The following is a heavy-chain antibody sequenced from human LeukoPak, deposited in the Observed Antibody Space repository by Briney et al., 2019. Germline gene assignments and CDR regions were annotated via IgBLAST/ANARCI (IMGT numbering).Heavy chain of an antibody. CDR1: GFTFSSYG. V-gene: IGHV3-23*01. CDR2: ISGSGGST. J-gene: IGHJ4*02. Sequence: GGSLRLSCAASGFTFSSYGMSWVRQAPGKGLEWVSAISGSGGSTYYADSVKGRFTISRDNSKNTLYLQMNSLRAEDTAVYYCAKDLSLIVVVPASPDYRGQGTLVTVSS. CDR3: AKDLSLIVVVPASPDY. D-gene: IGHD2-2*01.